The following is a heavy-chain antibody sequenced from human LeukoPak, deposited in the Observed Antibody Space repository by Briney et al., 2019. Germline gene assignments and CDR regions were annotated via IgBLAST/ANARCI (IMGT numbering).Heavy chain of an antibody. V-gene: IGHV3-20*04. CDR3: ARRRDSGSLQHFDY. J-gene: IGHJ4*02. CDR2: INWNGGST. D-gene: IGHD1-26*01. Sequence: GGSLRLSCAASGFTSDDYGMSWVRQAPGKGLEWVSGINWNGGSTGYADSVKGRFTISRDNAKNSLYLQMNSLRAEDTAVYYCARRRDSGSLQHFDYWGQGTLVTVSS. CDR1: GFTSDDYG.